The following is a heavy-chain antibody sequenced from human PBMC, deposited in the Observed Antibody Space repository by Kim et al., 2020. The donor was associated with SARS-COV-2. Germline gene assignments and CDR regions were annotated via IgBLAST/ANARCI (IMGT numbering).Heavy chain of an antibody. CDR2: IYYSGST. J-gene: IGHJ6*04. CDR1: GGSISSYY. CDR3: AATYYYGMDV. V-gene: IGHV4-59*13. Sequence: SETLSLTCTVSGGSISSYYWSWIRQPPGKGLEWIGYIYYSGSTNYNPSLKSRVTISVDTSKNQFSLKLSSVTAADTAVYYCAATYYYGMDVWGGGTTLTVPS.